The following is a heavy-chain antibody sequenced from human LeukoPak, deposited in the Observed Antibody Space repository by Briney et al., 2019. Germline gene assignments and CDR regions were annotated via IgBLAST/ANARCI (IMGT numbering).Heavy chain of an antibody. Sequence: SETLSLTCAVYGGSFSGYYWSWIRQPPGKGLEWIGEINHSGSTNYNPSLKSRVTISVDTSKNQFSLKLSSVTAADTAVYYCASSGSQGWYFDLWGRGTLVTVSS. CDR3: ASSGSQGWYFDL. J-gene: IGHJ2*01. CDR1: GGSFSGYY. V-gene: IGHV4-34*01. CDR2: INHSGST. D-gene: IGHD6-19*01.